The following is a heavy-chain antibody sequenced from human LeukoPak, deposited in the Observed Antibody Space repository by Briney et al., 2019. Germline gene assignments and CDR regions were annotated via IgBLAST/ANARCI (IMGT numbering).Heavy chain of an antibody. D-gene: IGHD3-10*01. CDR3: ARDLGGSGSYRGLAFDI. CDR2: IYYSGST. J-gene: IGHJ3*02. CDR1: GGSVSRGSYY. Sequence: SETLSLTCTVSGGSVSRGSYYWSWIRQPPGKGLEWIGYIYYSGSTNYNPSLKSRVTISVDTSKNQFSLKLSSVTAADTAVYYCARDLGGSGSYRGLAFDIWGQGTMVTVSS. V-gene: IGHV4-61*01.